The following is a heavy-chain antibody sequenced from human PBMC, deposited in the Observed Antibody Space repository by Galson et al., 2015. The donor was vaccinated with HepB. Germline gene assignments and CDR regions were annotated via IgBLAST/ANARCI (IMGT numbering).Heavy chain of an antibody. CDR2: ISAYNGNT. CDR1: GYTFTSYG. CDR3: ARWWDTAMTGFDY. D-gene: IGHD5-18*01. J-gene: IGHJ4*02. V-gene: IGHV1-18*01. Sequence: SVKVSCKASGYTFTSYGISWVRQAPGQGLEWMGWISAYNGNTNYAQKLQGRVAMTTDTSTSTAYMELRSLRSDDTAVCYCARWWDTAMTGFDYWGQGTLVTVSS.